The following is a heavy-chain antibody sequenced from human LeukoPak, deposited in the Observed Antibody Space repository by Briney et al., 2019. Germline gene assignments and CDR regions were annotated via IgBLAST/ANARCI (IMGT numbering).Heavy chain of an antibody. CDR1: GYTFTDYY. V-gene: IGHV1-2*02. CDR2: INPNSGGT. Sequence: ASVKVSCKASGYTFTDYYMHWVRQAPGQGLEWMGWINPNSGGTNHAQKFQGRVTMTRDTSIRTAYMEVSSLKSDDTAVYYCARSELLWFGGVNSGFDYWGQGTLVTVSS. D-gene: IGHD3-10*01. CDR3: ARSELLWFGGVNSGFDY. J-gene: IGHJ4*02.